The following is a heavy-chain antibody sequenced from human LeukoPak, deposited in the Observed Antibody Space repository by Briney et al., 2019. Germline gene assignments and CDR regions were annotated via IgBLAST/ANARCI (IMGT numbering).Heavy chain of an antibody. CDR2: ISWNSGSI. Sequence: GGSLRLSCAASGFTFSDYYMSWIRQAPGKGLEWVSGISWNSGSIGYADSVKGRFTISRDNAKNSLYLQMNSLRAGDTALYYCAKDTVRIAVAGTFDYWGQGTLVTVSS. D-gene: IGHD6-19*01. CDR1: GFTFSDYY. V-gene: IGHV3-9*01. CDR3: AKDTVRIAVAGTFDY. J-gene: IGHJ4*02.